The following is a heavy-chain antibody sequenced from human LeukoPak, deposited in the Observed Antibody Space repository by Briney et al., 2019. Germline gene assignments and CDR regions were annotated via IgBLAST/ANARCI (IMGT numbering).Heavy chain of an antibody. J-gene: IGHJ2*01. CDR1: GGSLSSYY. CDR3: ATSPADYYDSSGYFRGDWYFDL. V-gene: IGHV4-59*01. Sequence: SSETLSLTCTVSGGSLSSYYWSWIRQPPGKGLEWIGFINFNGRTNFNPSLKSRATLSVDTSKNQFSLKVTSVTAADTAVYYCATSPADYYDSSGYFRGDWYFDLWGRGTLVTVSS. D-gene: IGHD3-22*01. CDR2: INFNGRT.